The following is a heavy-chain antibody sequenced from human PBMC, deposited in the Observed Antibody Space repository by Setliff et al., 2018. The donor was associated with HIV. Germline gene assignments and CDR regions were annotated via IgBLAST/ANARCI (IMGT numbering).Heavy chain of an antibody. CDR1: GDSISTDY. D-gene: IGHD3-10*01. CDR3: ARGLNYYGSGSYLPLGY. CDR2: IYNTGST. V-gene: IGHV4-59*12. J-gene: IGHJ4*02. Sequence: SETLSLTCTVSGDSISTDYWTWIRQPPGKGLEWIGYIYNTGSTKYHASLKSRVTISIDTSKNQISLKLSSVTAADTAVYYCARGLNYYGSGSYLPLGYWGQGTLVTVSS.